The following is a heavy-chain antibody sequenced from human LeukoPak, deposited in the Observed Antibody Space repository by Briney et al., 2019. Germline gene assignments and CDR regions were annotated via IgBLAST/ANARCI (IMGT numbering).Heavy chain of an antibody. Sequence: SETLSLTCAVYGGSFSGYYWSWIRQPPGKGLEWIGEINHSGSTNYNPSLKSRVTISVDTSKNQFSLKLSSVTAADTAVYYCARHLSYDYVWGSYRSNWFDPWGQGTLVTVSS. CDR3: ARHLSYDYVWGSYRSNWFDP. D-gene: IGHD3-16*02. CDR1: GGSFSGYY. CDR2: INHSGST. V-gene: IGHV4-34*01. J-gene: IGHJ5*02.